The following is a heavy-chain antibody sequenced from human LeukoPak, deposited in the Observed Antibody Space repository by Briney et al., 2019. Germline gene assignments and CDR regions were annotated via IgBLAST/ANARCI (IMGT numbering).Heavy chain of an antibody. CDR1: GGSTSSYY. V-gene: IGHV4-4*07. D-gene: IGHD2-2*01. CDR2: IYTSGST. CDR3: AREGYCSSSSCLYCYYYYMDV. Sequence: DTLSLTRTLAGGSTSSYYCGWVRQPAGKRRGWIGRIYTSGSTNYTPSLKGRVTMSVDTSKNQFSLKLSSVPAADTAVYYCAREGYCSSSSCLYCYYYYMDVWGKGTTVTVSS. J-gene: IGHJ6*03.